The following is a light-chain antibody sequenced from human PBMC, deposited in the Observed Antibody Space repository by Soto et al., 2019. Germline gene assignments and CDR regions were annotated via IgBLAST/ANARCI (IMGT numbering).Light chain of an antibody. CDR2: DAS. Sequence: EIVLTQSPATLSLSPGERATLSCRASQSVSSYLAWYQQKPGQAPRLLIYDASNRATGIPARFSGSGSGTDFTLTSSSLEPEVFAVYYCQQRSNWPTFGPGTKVDIK. J-gene: IGKJ3*01. CDR1: QSVSSY. CDR3: QQRSNWPT. V-gene: IGKV3-11*01.